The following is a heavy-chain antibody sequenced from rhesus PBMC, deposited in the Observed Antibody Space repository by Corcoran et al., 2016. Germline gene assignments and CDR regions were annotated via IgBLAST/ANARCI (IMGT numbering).Heavy chain of an antibody. CDR1: GFTVSSYW. V-gene: IGHV3-11*01. D-gene: IGHD2-21*01. CDR3: TRYCTGSGCLLFDY. J-gene: IGHJ4*01. Sequence: EVQLAESGGGLVQPGGSLRLSCAASGFTVSSYWMSWVRQAPGKGLEWLSDIYGNTIYYVGSVKGRFTGSRDNAKNSLYLQMNSLRAEDTAVYYCTRYCTGSGCLLFDYWGQGVLVTVSS. CDR2: IYGNTI.